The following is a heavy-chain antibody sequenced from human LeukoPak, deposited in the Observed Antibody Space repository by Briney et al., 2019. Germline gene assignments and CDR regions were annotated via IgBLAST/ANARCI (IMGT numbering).Heavy chain of an antibody. CDR3: ARGDGRQQLVLVY. J-gene: IGHJ4*02. Sequence: YPSETLSLTCTVSGGSISSYYWSWIRQPPGKGLEWIGYIYYSGSTNYNPSLKSRVTISVDTSKNQFSLKLSSVTAADTAVYYCARGDGRQQLVLVYWGQGTLVTVSS. V-gene: IGHV4-59*08. CDR2: IYYSGST. CDR1: GGSISSYY. D-gene: IGHD6-13*01.